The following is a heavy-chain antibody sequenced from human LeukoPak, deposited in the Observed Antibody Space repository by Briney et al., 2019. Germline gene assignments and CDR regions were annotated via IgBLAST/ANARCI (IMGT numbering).Heavy chain of an antibody. V-gene: IGHV1-69*01. CDR2: IIPIFGTA. D-gene: IGHD3-10*01. CDR3: ARPGYYYGSGSYLDDY. Sequence: SVKVFCNAPGGTFRSYPISWVRQASGQGLEWMGGIIPIFGTANYAQKFQGRVTITADESTSTAYMELSSLRSEDTAVYYCARPGYYYGSGSYLDDYWGQGTLVTVSS. CDR1: GGTFRSYP. J-gene: IGHJ4*02.